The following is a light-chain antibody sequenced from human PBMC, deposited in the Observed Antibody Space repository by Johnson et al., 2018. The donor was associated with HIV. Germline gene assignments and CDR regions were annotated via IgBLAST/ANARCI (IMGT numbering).Light chain of an antibody. V-gene: IGLV1-51*02. CDR1: SSNIGINY. J-gene: IGLJ1*01. Sequence: QSVLTQPPSVSAAPGQKVTISCSGSSSNIGINYVSWYQQLPGTAPKLLIYENNKRPSGIPDRFSGSKSGTSATLGITGLQTGDEADYYCGTWDSSLSAYVFRTGTKVTLL. CDR2: ENN. CDR3: GTWDSSLSAYV.